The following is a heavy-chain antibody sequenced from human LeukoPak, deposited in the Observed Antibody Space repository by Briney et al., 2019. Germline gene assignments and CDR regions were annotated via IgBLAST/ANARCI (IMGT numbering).Heavy chain of an antibody. D-gene: IGHD1-26*01. CDR3: AKDRGGSYSAFDY. Sequence: GGSLRLSCAASGFIFSSYAINWVRQAPGKGLEWVSGISGSGGSTYYADSVKGRFTISRDNSNNTLFLQMNSLRAEDTAVYYCAKDRGGSYSAFDYWGQGTLVTVSS. CDR1: GFIFSSYA. CDR2: ISGSGGST. V-gene: IGHV3-23*01. J-gene: IGHJ4*02.